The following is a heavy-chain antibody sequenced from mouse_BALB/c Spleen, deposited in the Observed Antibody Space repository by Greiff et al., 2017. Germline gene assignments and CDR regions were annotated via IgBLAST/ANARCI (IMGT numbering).Heavy chain of an antibody. CDR3: ARHGGRLGWFAY. D-gene: IGHD3-2*01. CDR2: ISSGGSYT. Sequence: EVQRVESGGDLVKPGGSLKLSCAASGFTFSSYGMSWVRQTPDKRLEWVATISSGGSYTYYPDSVKGRFTISRANAKNTLYLQLSSLKSEDTAMYYCARHGGRLGWFAYWGQGTLVTVAA. CDR1: GFTFSSYG. V-gene: IGHV5-6*01. J-gene: IGHJ3*01.